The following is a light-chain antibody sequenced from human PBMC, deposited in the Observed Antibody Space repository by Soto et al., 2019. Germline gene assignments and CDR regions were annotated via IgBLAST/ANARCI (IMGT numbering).Light chain of an antibody. J-gene: IGLJ1*01. CDR3: SSYTSSSTLV. CDR2: DVS. V-gene: IGLV2-14*01. CDR1: SSDVGGYNY. Sequence: QSVLTHPASVSGSPGHSITISCTGTSSDVGGYNYVSWYQQHPGKAPKLMIYDVSNRPSGVSNRFSGSKSGNTASLTISGLQAEDEADYYCSSYTSSSTLVFGTGTKVTVL.